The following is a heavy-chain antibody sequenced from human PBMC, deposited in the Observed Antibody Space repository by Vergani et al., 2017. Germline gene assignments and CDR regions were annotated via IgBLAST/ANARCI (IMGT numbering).Heavy chain of an antibody. CDR2: IFSSGTT. J-gene: IGHJ4*02. Sequence: QVQLQESGPGLVKPSQTLSLSCTVSGCSVRTSIGYYWTWIRQPAGKTLEWFGEIFSSGTTNYNPSFKNRVSMSVDTSKNQFSLKLNSVTAADTAVYYCARGSRAEGGSGPDKWGQGTLVTVSS. CDR1: GCSVRTSIGYY. V-gene: IGHV4-61*02. CDR3: ARGSRAEGGSGPDK. D-gene: IGHD6-13*01.